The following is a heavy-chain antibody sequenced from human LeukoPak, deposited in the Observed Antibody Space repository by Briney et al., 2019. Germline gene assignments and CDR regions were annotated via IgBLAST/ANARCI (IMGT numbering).Heavy chain of an antibody. CDR1: GGSITSYY. CDR2: IHYSGST. CDR3: ARDKVVGTGDAFDI. V-gene: IGHV4-59*01. Sequence: SETLSLTCSVSGGSITSYYWSWIRQSPGKGQEWIGYIHYSGSTNYNPSLKSRVTISGDTSKNQFSLKLSSVTAADTAVYYCARDKVVGTGDAFDIWGQGTMVTVSS. J-gene: IGHJ3*02. D-gene: IGHD6-19*01.